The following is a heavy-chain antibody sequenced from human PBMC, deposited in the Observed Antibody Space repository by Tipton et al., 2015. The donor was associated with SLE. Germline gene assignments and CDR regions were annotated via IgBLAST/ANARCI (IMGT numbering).Heavy chain of an antibody. CDR3: ARGLDSNAYGRDV. D-gene: IGHD2-2*03. J-gene: IGHJ6*02. Sequence: LRPSCTVSGGSISNYYWSWIRQPPGKALEWIGYIYYSGSTNYNPSLKSRVTISVDKSKNQFSLKLTSVTAADTAVYFCARGLDSNAYGRDVWGQGTTVTVFS. V-gene: IGHV4-59*01. CDR1: GGSISNYY. CDR2: IYYSGST.